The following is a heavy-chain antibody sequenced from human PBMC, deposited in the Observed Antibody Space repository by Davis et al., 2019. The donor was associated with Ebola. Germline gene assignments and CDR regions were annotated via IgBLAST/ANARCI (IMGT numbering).Heavy chain of an antibody. CDR2: ISSSSSTI. CDR3: ARANSGWYLVDYFDY. V-gene: IGHV3-48*04. D-gene: IGHD6-19*01. CDR1: GFTFSSYS. Sequence: GESPKTPCAASGFTFSSYSMNWVRQAPGQGLEWVPYISSSSSTIYYADSVKGRFTISRDNAKNSLYLQMNSLRAEDTAVYYCARANSGWYLVDYFDYWGQGTLVTVSS. J-gene: IGHJ4*02.